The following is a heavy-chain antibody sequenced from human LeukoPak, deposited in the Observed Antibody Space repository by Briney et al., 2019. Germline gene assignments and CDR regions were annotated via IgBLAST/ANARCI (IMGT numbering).Heavy chain of an antibody. J-gene: IGHJ4*02. CDR3: ARVAPHGYSDH. V-gene: IGHV4-59*11. CDR2: IYSSGST. D-gene: IGHD2-8*01. CDR1: GGSISSQY. Sequence: SETLSLTCTVSGGSISSQYWSWIRQPPGKGLEWIGYIYSSGSTKYNPSLQSRITISVDTSKNQFSLKLNYLTAADTAVYYCARVAPHGYSDHWGQGTLVTVSS.